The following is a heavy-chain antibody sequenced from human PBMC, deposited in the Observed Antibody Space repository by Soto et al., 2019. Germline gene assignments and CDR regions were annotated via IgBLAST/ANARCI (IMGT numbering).Heavy chain of an antibody. CDR1: GRSISSGGYY. Sequence: SETLSLPCTVPGRSISSGGYYWSWIRQHPGKGLEWSGYIYYSGSTYYNPSLKSRVTRSVDTSKNQFSLKLSYVTAADTAVYYWARVASDGVVGYYYHYGMDVWGQGTTVTVSS. CDR3: ARVASDGVVGYYYHYGMDV. V-gene: IGHV4-31*03. CDR2: IYYSGST. D-gene: IGHD3-3*01. J-gene: IGHJ6*02.